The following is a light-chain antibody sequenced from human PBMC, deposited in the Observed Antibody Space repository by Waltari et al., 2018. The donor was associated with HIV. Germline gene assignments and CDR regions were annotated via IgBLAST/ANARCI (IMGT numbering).Light chain of an antibody. Sequence: QSALTQPASVSGAPGQSITISCTGTTSDVGGYHHVPWYQQHPGKAPKLMIYDVSNRPSGVSNRFSGSKSGNTASLTISGLQAEDEAEYYCSSYTSSSTLVVFGGGTKLTVL. CDR3: SSYTSSSTLVV. CDR2: DVS. J-gene: IGLJ2*01. CDR1: TSDVGGYHH. V-gene: IGLV2-14*01.